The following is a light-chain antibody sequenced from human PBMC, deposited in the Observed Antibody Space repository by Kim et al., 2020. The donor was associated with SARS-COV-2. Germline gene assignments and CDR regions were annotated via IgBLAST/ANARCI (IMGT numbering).Light chain of an antibody. V-gene: IGLV3-1*01. CDR2: QDS. CDR3: QAWDSSTVV. CDR1: KLGDKY. Sequence: VSTGQTDSITCSGDKLGDKYACWYQQKPGQSPVLVIYQDSKRHSGIPERFSGSNSGNTATLTISGTQAMDEADYYCQAWDSSTVVFGGGTQLTVL. J-gene: IGLJ2*01.